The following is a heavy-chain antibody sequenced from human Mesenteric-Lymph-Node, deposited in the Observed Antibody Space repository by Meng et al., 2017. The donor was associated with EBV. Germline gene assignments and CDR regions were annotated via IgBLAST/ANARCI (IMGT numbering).Heavy chain of an antibody. CDR1: GGSFSDYY. D-gene: IGHD5/OR15-5a*01. Sequence: QVLLRQWGTGLLTPSGTLSRNFAVYGGSFSDYYWSWLRQAPGKGLEWIGEVSDSGRTRYGRTRYNPSLKTRVTMSADASKKQFSLKMKSVTAADTGVYYCARVGYGVHDVSFEDYWGQGTLVTVSS. V-gene: IGHV4-34*01. CDR3: ARVGYGVHDVSFEDY. J-gene: IGHJ4*02. CDR2: VSDSGRT.